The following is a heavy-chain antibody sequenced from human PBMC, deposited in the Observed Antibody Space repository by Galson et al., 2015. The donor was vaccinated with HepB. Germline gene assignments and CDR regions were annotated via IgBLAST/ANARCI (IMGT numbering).Heavy chain of an antibody. D-gene: IGHD1-26*01. V-gene: IGHV3-74*03. Sequence: SLRLSCAASGFTFSSYWMQWVRQAPGKGLVWVSRLRNDGSGATYADFVKGRFTISRDNAKNTLFLEMNSLGAEDTGVYYCARIFSGSYVDYWGRGTPVTVSS. CDR2: LRNDGSGA. J-gene: IGHJ4*02. CDR3: ARIFSGSYVDY. CDR1: GFTFSSYW.